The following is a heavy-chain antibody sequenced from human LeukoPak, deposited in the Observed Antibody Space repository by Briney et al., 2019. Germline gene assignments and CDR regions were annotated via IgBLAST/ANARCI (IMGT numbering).Heavy chain of an antibody. Sequence: ASVKVSCKASGCTFTSYGISWVRQAPGQGLEWMGWISAYNGNTNYAQKLQGRVTMTTDTSTSTAYMELRSLRSDDTAVYYCARDLRDGSGSYLVSYWGQGTLVTVSS. CDR3: ARDLRDGSGSYLVSY. J-gene: IGHJ4*02. CDR1: GCTFTSYG. D-gene: IGHD3-10*01. CDR2: ISAYNGNT. V-gene: IGHV1-18*01.